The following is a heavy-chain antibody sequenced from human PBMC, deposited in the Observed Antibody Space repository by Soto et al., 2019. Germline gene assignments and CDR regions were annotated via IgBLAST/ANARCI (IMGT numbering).Heavy chain of an antibody. CDR1: GYSFTSHW. CDR2: IDPSDSYT. J-gene: IGHJ5*02. CDR3: AREITMIFKWFDT. Sequence: GESLKISCKGSGYSFTSHWISWVRQMPEKGLEWMGTIDPSDSYTNYSPSFQGHVTISADKSISTAYLQWSSLKASDTAIYYCAREITMIFKWFDTWGQGTLVTVSS. D-gene: IGHD3-22*01. V-gene: IGHV5-10-1*01.